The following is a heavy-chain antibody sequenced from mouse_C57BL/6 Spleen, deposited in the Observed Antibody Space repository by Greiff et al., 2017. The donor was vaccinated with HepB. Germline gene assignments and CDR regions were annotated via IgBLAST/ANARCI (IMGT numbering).Heavy chain of an antibody. CDR3: ARTMVTTRYFDV. D-gene: IGHD2-2*01. CDR2: INPSSGYT. J-gene: IGHJ1*03. Sequence: VQLQQSGAELAKPGASVKLSCKASGYTFTSYWMHWVKQRPGQGLEWIGYINPSSGYTKYNQKFKDKATLTVDTSSSTAYMQLSSLTSEDSAVYYCARTMVTTRYFDVWGTGTTVTVSS. CDR1: GYTFTSYW. V-gene: IGHV1-7*01.